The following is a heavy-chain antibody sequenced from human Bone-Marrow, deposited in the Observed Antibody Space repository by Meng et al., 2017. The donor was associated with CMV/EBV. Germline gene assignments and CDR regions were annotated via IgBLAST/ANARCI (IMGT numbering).Heavy chain of an antibody. J-gene: IGHJ4*02. CDR1: GYSTSSGYY. V-gene: IGHV4-38-2*02. Sequence: SETRSLTCTVSGYSTSSGYYWGWIRQPPGKGLEWIGSIYHSGSTYYNPSLKSRVTITVDTPKNQFSLKLSSVTAADTAVYYCARVSEMSTNGFDYWGQGTLVTVSS. CDR2: IYHSGST. D-gene: IGHD2-8*01. CDR3: ARVSEMSTNGFDY.